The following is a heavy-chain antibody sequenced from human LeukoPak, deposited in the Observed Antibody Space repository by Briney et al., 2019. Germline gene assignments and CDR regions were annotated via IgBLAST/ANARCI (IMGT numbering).Heavy chain of an antibody. CDR2: INQDGSEK. J-gene: IGHJ4*02. D-gene: IGHD5-12*01. CDR1: GFTVSNDW. V-gene: IGHV3-7*01. CDR3: ARDPYRRFDH. Sequence: TGGSLRLSWTVSGFTVSNDWMTWVRQAAGKGRGWVANINQDGSEKYYVDSVKGRFTISRDSAKNSLYLQTNRLRAEDTPVYYCARDPYRRFDHWGQGTLVTVSS.